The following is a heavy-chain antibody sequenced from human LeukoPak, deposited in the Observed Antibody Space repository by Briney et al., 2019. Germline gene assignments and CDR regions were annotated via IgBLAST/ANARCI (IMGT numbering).Heavy chain of an antibody. Sequence: PGGTLRLSCAASGFTFSSYGMNWVRQAPGKGLEWVSAISRSGGSTHYADSVKGRFTISRDNAKNSLYLQMNSLRAEDTAVYYCVRSRSTWFGEVLAAFDIWGQGTMVTVSS. D-gene: IGHD3-10*01. CDR3: VRSRSTWFGEVLAAFDI. J-gene: IGHJ3*02. CDR2: ISRSGGST. CDR1: GFTFSSYG. V-gene: IGHV3-21*01.